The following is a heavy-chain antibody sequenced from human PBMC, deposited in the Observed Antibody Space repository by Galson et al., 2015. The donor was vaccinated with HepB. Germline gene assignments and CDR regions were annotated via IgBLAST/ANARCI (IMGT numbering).Heavy chain of an antibody. CDR3: ANERGKWLLYGAFDP. V-gene: IGHV3-9*01. Sequence: SLRLSCAASGFTFDDYAMQWVRQAPGKGLEWVSGISWNSASINYADSVKGRFTISRDNAKNSLYLQMNSLRADDTAFYFCANERGKWLLYGAFDPWGQGTLVTVSS. J-gene: IGHJ5*02. D-gene: IGHD3-3*01. CDR1: GFTFDDYA. CDR2: ISWNSASI.